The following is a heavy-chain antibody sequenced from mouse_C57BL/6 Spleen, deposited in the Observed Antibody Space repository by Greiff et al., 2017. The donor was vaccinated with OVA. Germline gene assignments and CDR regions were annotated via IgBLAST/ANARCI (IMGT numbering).Heavy chain of an antibody. V-gene: IGHV1-52*01. Sequence: VQLQQPGAELVRPGSSVKLSCKASGYTFTSYWMHWVKQRPIQGLEWIGNIDPSDSETHYNQKFKDKATLTVDKSSSTAYMQLSSLTSEDSAVYYCARFYYDYDEEGFAYWGQGTLVTVSA. CDR1: GYTFTSYW. CDR2: IDPSDSET. J-gene: IGHJ3*01. D-gene: IGHD2-4*01. CDR3: ARFYYDYDEEGFAY.